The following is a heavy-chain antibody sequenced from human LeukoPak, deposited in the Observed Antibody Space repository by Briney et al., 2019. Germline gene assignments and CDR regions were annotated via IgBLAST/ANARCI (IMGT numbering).Heavy chain of an antibody. CDR2: ISYDGNNK. V-gene: IGHV3-30-3*01. J-gene: IGHJ4*02. D-gene: IGHD2/OR15-2a*01. CDR3: TREAGNHAVDY. CDR1: EFDFSSHA. Sequence: PGGSLRLSCAASEFDFSSHAMTWVRQAPGKGLEWVTIISYDGNNKNYVDSVKGRFTISRDNSKNTLYLQMNSLRAEDTAVYYCTREAGNHAVDYWGQGTLVTVSS.